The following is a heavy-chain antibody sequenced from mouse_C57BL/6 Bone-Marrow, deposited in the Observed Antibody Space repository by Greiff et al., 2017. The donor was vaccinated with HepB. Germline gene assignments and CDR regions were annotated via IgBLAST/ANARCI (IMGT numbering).Heavy chain of an antibody. CDR2: ISDGGSYT. D-gene: IGHD1-1*01. V-gene: IGHV5-4*01. CDR1: GFTFSSYA. CDR3: ARDPIYYYGSSYAMDY. Sequence: EVNVVESGGGLVKPGGSLKLSCAASGFTFSSYAMSWVRQTPEKRLEWVATISDGGSYTYYPDNVKGRFTISRDNAKNNLYLQMSHLKSEDTAMYYCARDPIYYYGSSYAMDYWGQGTSVTVSS. J-gene: IGHJ4*01.